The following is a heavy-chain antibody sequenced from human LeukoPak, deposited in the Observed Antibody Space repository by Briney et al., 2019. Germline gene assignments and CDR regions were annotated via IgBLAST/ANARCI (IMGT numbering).Heavy chain of an antibody. CDR3: ARAPLRYYDSSGYYTRGWYFDL. CDR1: GFTFSSYE. D-gene: IGHD3-22*01. J-gene: IGHJ2*01. V-gene: IGHV3-48*03. Sequence: GGSLRLSCAASGFTFSSYEMNWVRQAPGKGLEWVSYISSSGSTIYYADSVKGRFTISRDNAKNSLYLQMNSLRAEDTAVYYCARAPLRYYDSSGYYTRGWYFDLWGRGTLVTVSS. CDR2: ISSSGSTI.